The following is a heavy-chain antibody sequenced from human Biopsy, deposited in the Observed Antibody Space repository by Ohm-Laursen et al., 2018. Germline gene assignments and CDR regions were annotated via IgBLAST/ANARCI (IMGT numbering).Heavy chain of an antibody. V-gene: IGHV3-23*01. J-gene: IGHJ6*02. D-gene: IGHD2-15*01. Sequence: SLRLSCTASGFTFTSYAVHWVRQAPGKGLEWVSAIGGSGGGTYYADSVKGRFTISRDDSKNTVYLQMNSLRVEDRAVYYCARPMSRVVAYGMDVWGQGTTVTVSS. CDR2: IGGSGGGT. CDR1: GFTFTSYA. CDR3: ARPMSRVVAYGMDV.